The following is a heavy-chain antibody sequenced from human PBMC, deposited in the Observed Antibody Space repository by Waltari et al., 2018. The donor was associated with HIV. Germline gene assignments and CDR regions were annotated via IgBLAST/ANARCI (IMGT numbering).Heavy chain of an antibody. J-gene: IGHJ6*02. D-gene: IGHD3-22*01. CDR3: ARGLSRRGRRDRNYYDRVGYGMDV. Sequence: QVQLQQWGAGLLKPSETLSLTCAVYGGSFSGYYWSWLRQPPGKGLEWIGEINHSGSTNYNPSLKSRVTISVDTSKNQFSLKLSSVTAADTAVYYCARGLSRRGRRDRNYYDRVGYGMDVWGQGTTVTVSS. CDR2: INHSGST. CDR1: GGSFSGYY. V-gene: IGHV4-34*01.